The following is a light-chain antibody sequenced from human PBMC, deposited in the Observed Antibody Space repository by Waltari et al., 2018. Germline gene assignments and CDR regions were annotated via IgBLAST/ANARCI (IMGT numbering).Light chain of an antibody. V-gene: IGLV2-11*01. CDR3: CSYAGTSTRYV. Sequence: QSALTQPRPVSGSPGQAVTLPCTGSSRFVGGYHYVSWYQQHPGRAPKLLIFDVSKWPSGAPDRFSGSKSGNTASLTISGLQADDEADYYCCSYAGTSTRYVFGTGTRVTVL. J-gene: IGLJ1*01. CDR2: DVS. CDR1: SRFVGGYHY.